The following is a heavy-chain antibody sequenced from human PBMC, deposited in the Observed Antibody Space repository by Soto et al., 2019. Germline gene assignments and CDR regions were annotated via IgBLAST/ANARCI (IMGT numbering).Heavy chain of an antibody. D-gene: IGHD3-16*02. J-gene: IGHJ4*02. CDR1: GDSVSSNSAA. Sequence: SQTLSLTCAISGDSVSSNSAAWNWIRQSPSRGLEWLGRTYYRSKWYNDYAVSVKSRITINPDTSKNQFSLQLNSVTPEDTAVYYCARGGDDYVWGSYRLDYWGQGPLVTVSS. CDR2: TYYRSKWYN. V-gene: IGHV6-1*01. CDR3: ARGGDDYVWGSYRLDY.